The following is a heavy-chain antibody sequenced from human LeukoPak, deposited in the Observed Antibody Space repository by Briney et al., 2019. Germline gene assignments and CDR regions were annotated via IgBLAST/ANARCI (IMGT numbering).Heavy chain of an antibody. J-gene: IGHJ6*04. CDR1: GDSVSSNSAA. Sequence: SQTLSLTCAISGDSVSSNSAAWNWIRQSPSRGLEWLGRTYYRSKWYNDYAVSVKSRITINPDTSKNQFSLKLSSVTAADTAVYYCARDLVFESYPGMMDVWGKGTTVTVSS. CDR2: TYYRSKWYN. D-gene: IGHD3-10*01. V-gene: IGHV6-1*01. CDR3: ARDLVFESYPGMMDV.